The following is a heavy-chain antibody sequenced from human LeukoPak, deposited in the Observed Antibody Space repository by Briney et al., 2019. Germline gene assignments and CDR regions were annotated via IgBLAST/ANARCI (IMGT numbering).Heavy chain of an antibody. CDR3: AKEQWLGKMNYFDY. CDR1: GFTFSSYG. CDR2: IRYDESNK. J-gene: IGHJ4*02. D-gene: IGHD6-19*01. Sequence: GGSLRLSCAASGFTFSSYGMHWVRQAPGKGLEWVAFIRYDESNKYYADSVKGRFTISRDTSKNTLYLQMNSLRAEDTAVYYCAKEQWLGKMNYFDYWGQGSPVTVSS. V-gene: IGHV3-30*02.